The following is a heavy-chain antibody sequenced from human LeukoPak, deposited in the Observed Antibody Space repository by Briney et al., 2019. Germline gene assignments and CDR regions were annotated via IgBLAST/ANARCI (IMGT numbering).Heavy chain of an antibody. J-gene: IGHJ4*02. CDR2: ISAYNGNT. CDR3: ARGSGGYCSRTSLYSEDY. CDR1: GYTFTSYG. V-gene: IGHV1-18*04. D-gene: IGHD2-2*01. Sequence: GASVKVSCKASGYTFTSYGISWVRQAPGQGLEWMGWISAYNGNTNYAQKLQGRVTMTTDTSTSTAYMELRSLRSDDTAVYYCARGSGGYCSRTSLYSEDYWGQGNPGHRLL.